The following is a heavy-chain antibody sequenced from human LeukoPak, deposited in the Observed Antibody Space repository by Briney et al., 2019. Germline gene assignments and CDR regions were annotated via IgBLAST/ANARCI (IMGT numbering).Heavy chain of an antibody. CDR2: IYYSGST. J-gene: IGHJ6*03. Sequence: PSETLSLTCTVSGGSISSYYWSWIRQPPGKGLEWIGYIYYSGSTNYNPSLKSRVTISVDTSKNQFSLKLSSVTAADTAVYYCARGTYYDFWSGYYSFYYYYYYMDVWGKGTTVTVPS. D-gene: IGHD3-3*01. CDR3: ARGTYYDFWSGYYSFYYYYYYMDV. V-gene: IGHV4-59*01. CDR1: GGSISSYY.